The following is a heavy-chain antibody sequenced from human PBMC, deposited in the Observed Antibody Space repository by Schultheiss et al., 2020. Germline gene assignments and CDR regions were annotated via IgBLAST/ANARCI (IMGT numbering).Heavy chain of an antibody. CDR3: AKGPPYYYDRSAYYLDY. V-gene: IGHV4-61*08. CDR1: GGSISSGGYY. D-gene: IGHD3-22*01. Sequence: SATLSLTCTVSGGSISSGGYYWSWIRQPPGKGLEWIGYIYYSGSTNYNPSLKSRVTISVDTSKNQFSLKLSSVTAADTAVYYCAKGPPYYYDRSAYYLDYWGQGTLVTVSS. J-gene: IGHJ4*02. CDR2: IYYSGST.